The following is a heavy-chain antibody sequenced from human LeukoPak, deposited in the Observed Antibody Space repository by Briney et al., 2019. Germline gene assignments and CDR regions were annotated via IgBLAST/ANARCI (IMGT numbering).Heavy chain of an antibody. J-gene: IGHJ4*02. CDR3: ARGGPNGSPLTY. Sequence: GGSLRLSCAASGFSFSYYWMTWVRQAPGKGLEWVAVISYDGSNKYYADSVKGRFTISRDNSKNTLYLQMNSLRAEDTAVYYCARGGPNGSPLTYWGQGTLGTVSS. CDR1: GFSFSYYW. CDR2: ISYDGSNK. D-gene: IGHD6-6*01. V-gene: IGHV3-30*03.